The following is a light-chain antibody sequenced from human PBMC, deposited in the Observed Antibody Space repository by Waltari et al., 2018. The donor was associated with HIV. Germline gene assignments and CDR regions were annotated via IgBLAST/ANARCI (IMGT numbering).Light chain of an antibody. Sequence: QSVPTQPPSVSGAPGQRATVSCTGSTSTIGAGSDVHWYQHLPGPAPKRLIYGNINRPSGVPDRFSGSKSGTSASLAITGLQAEDEGDYYCQSYDSSLSAWVFGGGTKLTVL. CDR3: QSYDSSLSAWV. CDR1: TSTIGAGSD. V-gene: IGLV1-40*01. J-gene: IGLJ3*02. CDR2: GNI.